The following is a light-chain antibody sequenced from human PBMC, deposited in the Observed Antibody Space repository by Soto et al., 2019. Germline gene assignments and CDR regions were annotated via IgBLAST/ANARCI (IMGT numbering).Light chain of an antibody. CDR2: LGS. CDR1: QSLLHSNGYNY. V-gene: IGKV2-28*01. CDR3: MQALQTPPYT. J-gene: IGKJ2*01. Sequence: DIVMTQSPLSLPVTPGEPASISCRSSQSLLHSNGYNYLDWYLQKPGQSPQLLIYLGSNRASGVPDRFSGSGSGKDFTLKISRVEAEDVGIYYCMQALQTPPYTLGHGTKLEIK.